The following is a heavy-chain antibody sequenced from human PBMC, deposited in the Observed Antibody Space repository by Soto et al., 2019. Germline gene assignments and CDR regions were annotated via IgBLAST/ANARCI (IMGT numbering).Heavy chain of an antibody. D-gene: IGHD6-19*01. V-gene: IGHV3-30-3*01. CDR2: ISYDGSNK. CDR3: ARDGGVRYSSVWYVGWFDP. CDR1: GFTLSSYA. Sequence: GGSLRLSCAASGFTLSSYAMHWVRQAPGKGLEWVAVISYDGSNKYYADSVKGRFTISRDNSKNTLYLQMNSLRAEDTAVYYCARDGGVRYSSVWYVGWFDPWGQGTLVTVSS. J-gene: IGHJ5*02.